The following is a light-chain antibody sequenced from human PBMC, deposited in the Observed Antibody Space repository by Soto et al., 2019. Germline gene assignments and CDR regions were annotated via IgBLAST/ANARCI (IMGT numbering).Light chain of an antibody. CDR2: GNS. V-gene: IGLV1-40*01. J-gene: IGLJ3*02. Sequence: QSVLTQPPSVSGAPGQRVTISCTGSSSNIGAGYDVHWYKQLPGTAPKLLIYGNSNRPSGVPDRFSGSKSGTSASLAITGLRAGDEADYYCQSYDSSLSGWVFGGGTKLTVL. CDR1: SSNIGAGYD. CDR3: QSYDSSLSGWV.